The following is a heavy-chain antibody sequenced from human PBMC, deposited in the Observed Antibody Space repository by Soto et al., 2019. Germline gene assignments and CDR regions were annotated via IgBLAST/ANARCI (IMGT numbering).Heavy chain of an antibody. CDR1: GFTYSSNY. J-gene: IGHJ4*02. Sequence: GGSLRLSCAVSGFTYSSNYMSWVRQAPGKGLEWVSVIYSSGTTYYADSVKGRFTISRDNSKDTLYLQMNSLRAEDTAVYYCARDGSGLLANWGQGTLVTVSS. V-gene: IGHV3-66*01. D-gene: IGHD2-21*01. CDR3: ARDGSGLLAN. CDR2: IYSSGTT.